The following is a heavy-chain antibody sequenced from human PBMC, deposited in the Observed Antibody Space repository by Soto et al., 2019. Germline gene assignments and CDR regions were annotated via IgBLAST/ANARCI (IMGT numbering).Heavy chain of an antibody. CDR3: AREVSTGVGANVY. Sequence: QVQLVQSGAEVKEPGASVKISCKKSGFSFTSYFMNWVRKAPGQRLEWMGVIYPNGDRTIFAQQLQGRVTMTKDTSTSTLFMELSRLRSEDTAVYFCAREVSTGVGANVYWGQGTLVTVSS. J-gene: IGHJ4*02. V-gene: IGHV1-46*04. D-gene: IGHD1-26*01. CDR1: GFSFTSYF. CDR2: IYPNGDRT.